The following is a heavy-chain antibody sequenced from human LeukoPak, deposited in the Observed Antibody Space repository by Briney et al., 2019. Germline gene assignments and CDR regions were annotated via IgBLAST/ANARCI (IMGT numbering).Heavy chain of an antibody. CDR2: INHSGST. J-gene: IGHJ4*02. V-gene: IGHV4-34*01. CDR3: AREGRITMIVRAFDY. Sequence: PSETLSLTCAVYGGSFSGYYWSWLRQPPGKGLEWIGEINHSGSTNYNPSLKSRVTISVDTSKNQFSLKLSSVTAADTAVYYCAREGRITMIVRAFDYWGQGTLVTVSS. CDR1: GGSFSGYY. D-gene: IGHD3-22*01.